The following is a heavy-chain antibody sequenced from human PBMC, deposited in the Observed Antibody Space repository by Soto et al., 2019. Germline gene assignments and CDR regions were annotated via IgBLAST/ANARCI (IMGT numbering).Heavy chain of an antibody. CDR2: IKQEGSEE. D-gene: IGHD4-4*01. J-gene: IGHJ4*01. CDR3: ARHRDYRPDY. CDR1: GFSFNTYW. Sequence: GGSLRLSCAASGFSFNTYWMTWVRQAPGRGLAWGANIKQEGSEEYSVDSVKGRFTVSRDNAKNSVYLQMNSLSAEDTAVYYCARHRDYRPDYRGQVSLVTVSS. V-gene: IGHV3-7*03.